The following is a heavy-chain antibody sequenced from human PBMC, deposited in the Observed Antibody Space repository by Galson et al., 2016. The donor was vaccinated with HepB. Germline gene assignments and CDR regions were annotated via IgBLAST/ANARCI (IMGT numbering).Heavy chain of an antibody. V-gene: IGHV3-30*18. Sequence: SLRLSCAASEFSFSYYGMHWVRQAAGKGLEWVAVISYDGSNKYYADSVKGRFTISRDNSKNTLFLQMNSLRVEDTAVYYCVKDTGAVMVADSADAFDSWGQGKMVTVSS. CDR3: VKDTGAVMVADSADAFDS. CDR2: ISYDGSNK. J-gene: IGHJ3*02. CDR1: EFSFSYYG. D-gene: IGHD2-15*01.